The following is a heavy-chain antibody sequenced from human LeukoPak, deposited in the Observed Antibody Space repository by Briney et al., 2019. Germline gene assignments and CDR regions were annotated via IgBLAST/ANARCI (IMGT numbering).Heavy chain of an antibody. CDR1: GYSFTTYW. J-gene: IGHJ4*02. CDR2: IYPGDSDT. CDR3: ARRGEAMDSFDY. V-gene: IGHV5-51*01. D-gene: IGHD5-18*01. Sequence: GEPRKISCKDFGYSFTTYWIGWVRPMPGKGLEWMGIIYPGDSDTRYSPSFQGQVTSSADKSINTAFLQWSSLKASDTAIYYCARRGEAMDSFDYWGQGTLVTVSS.